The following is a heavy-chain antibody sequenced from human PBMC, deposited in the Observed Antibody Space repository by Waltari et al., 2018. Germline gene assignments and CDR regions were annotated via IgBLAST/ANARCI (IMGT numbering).Heavy chain of an antibody. CDR1: GGSVSSGSYY. J-gene: IGHJ4*02. V-gene: IGHV4-61*01. D-gene: IGHD3-9*01. CDR2: IYYSGST. Sequence: QVQLQESGPGLVKPSETLSLTCTVSGGSVSSGSYYWSWIRQPPVKGLEWIGYIYYSGSTNYNPSLKSRVTISVDTSKNQFSLKLSSVTAADTAVYYCAREAQLDDILTGYPYYFDYWGQGTLVTVSS. CDR3: AREAQLDDILTGYPYYFDY.